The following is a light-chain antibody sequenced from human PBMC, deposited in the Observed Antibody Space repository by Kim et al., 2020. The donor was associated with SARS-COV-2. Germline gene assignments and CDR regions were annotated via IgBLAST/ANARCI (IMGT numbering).Light chain of an antibody. V-gene: IGLV3-19*01. CDR1: SLRSYY. Sequence: VALGQTARITRQGDSLRSYYATWEQKKPGQAPILVSYGNNNRPTGIPDRFSGASAGNTASLTITGTQEGSEADDYCNSRDSKDNVVFGGGTQLTVL. J-gene: IGLJ2*01. CDR2: GNN. CDR3: NSRDSKDNVV.